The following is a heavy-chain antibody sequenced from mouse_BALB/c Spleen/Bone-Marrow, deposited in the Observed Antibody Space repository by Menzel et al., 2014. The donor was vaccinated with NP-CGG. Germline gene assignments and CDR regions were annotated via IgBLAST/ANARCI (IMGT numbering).Heavy chain of an antibody. Sequence: EVQLQQSGAELVKPGASVKLSCTASGFNVKDTYMQWVKQRPEQGLEWIGRIDPANGNTQYDPTFQGKATITTDTSSNTAYLQLSSLTSEDTAVYYCAKEGRGAYWGQGTLVTVSA. CDR1: GFNVKDTY. CDR2: IDPANGNT. D-gene: IGHD3-3*01. CDR3: AKEGRGAY. J-gene: IGHJ3*01. V-gene: IGHV14-3*02.